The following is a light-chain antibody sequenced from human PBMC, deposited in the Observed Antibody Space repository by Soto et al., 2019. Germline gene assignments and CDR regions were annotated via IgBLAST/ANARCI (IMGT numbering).Light chain of an antibody. Sequence: QSALTQPRSVSGSPGQSVTISCTGISSDVGGYNYVSWYQQHPGKAPKLMIYDVSKRPSGVPDRFSGSKSGNTASLTISGLQAEDEADYYCCSYAGSYSWVFGGGTKLTVL. J-gene: IGLJ3*02. CDR2: DVS. CDR1: SSDVGGYNY. CDR3: CSYAGSYSWV. V-gene: IGLV2-11*01.